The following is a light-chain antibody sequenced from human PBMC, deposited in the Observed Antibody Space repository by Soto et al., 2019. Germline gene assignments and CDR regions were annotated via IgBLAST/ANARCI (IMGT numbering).Light chain of an antibody. V-gene: IGKV3-20*01. CDR2: GAS. J-gene: IGKJ1*01. Sequence: EIVLTQSPATLSLSPGERATLSCRASQSVSSSYFAWYQQKPGQAPRLLIYGASSRATGIPDRFSGSGSGTDVTLTISRLEPEDFAVYYCQQYGSSPRTFGQGTKVEIK. CDR1: QSVSSSY. CDR3: QQYGSSPRT.